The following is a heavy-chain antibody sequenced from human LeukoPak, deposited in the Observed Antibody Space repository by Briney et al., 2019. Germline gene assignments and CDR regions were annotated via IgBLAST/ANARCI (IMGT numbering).Heavy chain of an antibody. J-gene: IGHJ5*02. D-gene: IGHD3-10*01. CDR3: ARDGGAYYGSVSYSPGWFDP. CDR2: ISAYKGNT. V-gene: IGHV1-18*01. CDR1: GYTFTSYG. Sequence: ASVKVSCKASGYTFTSYGIGWVRQAPGQGLEWMGWISAYKGNTNYAQKLQGRVTMSTDTYTSTAYMVLMSLRSEDTAVYYCARDGGAYYGSVSYSPGWFDPWGQGTMVNVSS.